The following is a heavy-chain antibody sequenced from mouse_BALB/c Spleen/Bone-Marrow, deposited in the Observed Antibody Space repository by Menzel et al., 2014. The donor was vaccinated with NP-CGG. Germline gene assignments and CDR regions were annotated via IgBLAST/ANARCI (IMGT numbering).Heavy chain of an antibody. CDR2: IWSGGST. CDR3: ARQPLRRHAMDY. Sequence: VQLVESGPGLVQPSQSLSITCTASGFSLTSYGVHWVRQPPGKGLEWLGVIWSGGSTDYNAAFISRLSISKDNSKSQVFFKMNSLQADDTAIYYCARQPLRRHAMDYWGQGTSVTVSS. V-gene: IGHV2-4*02. J-gene: IGHJ4*01. CDR1: GFSLTSYG. D-gene: IGHD1-2*01.